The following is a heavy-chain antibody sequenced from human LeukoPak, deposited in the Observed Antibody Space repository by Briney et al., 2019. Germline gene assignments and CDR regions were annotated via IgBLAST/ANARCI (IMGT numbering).Heavy chain of an antibody. Sequence: YPSATLSLTCTVSGASIISGDYYWGWLRQPPGKGLECIVYIYDIGITYYNPSLKSRLSISLDASKNQFSLKVTSVTAADTAVYYCARVRPDYYYGVDVWGQGTTVTVSS. J-gene: IGHJ6*02. CDR3: ARVRPDYYYGVDV. CDR2: IYDIGIT. CDR1: GASIISGDYY. V-gene: IGHV4-30-4*01.